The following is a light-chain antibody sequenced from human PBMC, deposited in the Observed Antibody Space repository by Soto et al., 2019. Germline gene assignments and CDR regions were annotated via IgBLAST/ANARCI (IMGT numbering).Light chain of an antibody. V-gene: IGKV3-20*01. J-gene: IGKJ1*01. CDR2: GAS. CDR3: QQYGSSGT. CDR1: QTVSSSS. Sequence: DIVLTQSPGTLSLSPGERATLSCRASQTVSSSSLAWYQQKPGQAPRLLIYGASSRATGIPDRFSGGGSGTDFTLTISRLEPEDFAVYYCQQYGSSGTFGQGTKVDIK.